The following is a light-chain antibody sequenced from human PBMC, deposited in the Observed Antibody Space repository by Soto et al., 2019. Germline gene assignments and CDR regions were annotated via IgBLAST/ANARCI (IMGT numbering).Light chain of an antibody. CDR1: QSVTTY. CDR2: DAS. Sequence: EVLLTQSPATLSLSPGETATLFCRASQSVTTYLALYQQKPGQPPRLLIYDASNRATGIPARFSGSGSGTDFTLTLSSLEPEDFAVYYCQQRSNWPPAITFGQGTRLEIK. J-gene: IGKJ5*01. CDR3: QQRSNWPPAIT. V-gene: IGKV3-11*01.